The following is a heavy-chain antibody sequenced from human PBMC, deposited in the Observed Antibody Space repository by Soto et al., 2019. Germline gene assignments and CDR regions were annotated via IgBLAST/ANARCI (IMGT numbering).Heavy chain of an antibody. V-gene: IGHV4-31*03. CDR3: ARGGRYYFINWFDP. J-gene: IGHJ5*02. CDR1: GGSISSGGYY. Sequence: SETLSLTCTVSGGSISSGGYYWSWIRQHPGKGLEWIGYIYYSGSTYYNPSLKSRVTISVDTSKNQFSLKLSSVTAADTAVYYCARGGRYYFINWFDPWGQGTLVTVSS. CDR2: IYYSGST. D-gene: IGHD3-10*01.